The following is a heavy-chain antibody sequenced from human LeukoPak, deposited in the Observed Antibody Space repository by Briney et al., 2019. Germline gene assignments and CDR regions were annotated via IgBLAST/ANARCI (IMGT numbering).Heavy chain of an antibody. J-gene: IGHJ5*02. CDR2: ISSSSSYI. CDR1: GFTFSSYS. V-gene: IGHV3-21*01. CDR3: ARSPGGFGWFDP. D-gene: IGHD3-16*01. Sequence: GGSLRLSCAASGFTFSSYSMNWVRQAPGKGLEWVSSISSSSSYIYYADSVKGRFTISRDNDKNSLYLQMNSLRAEDTAVYYCARSPGGFGWFDPWGQGTLVTVSS.